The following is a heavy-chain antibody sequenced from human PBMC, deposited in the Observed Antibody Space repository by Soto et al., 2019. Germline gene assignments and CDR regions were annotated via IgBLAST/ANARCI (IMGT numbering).Heavy chain of an antibody. CDR3: ARDGDVNTGFGKDY. V-gene: IGHV3-33*01. CDR1: GFTFSNYG. Sequence: GGSLRLSCAASGFTFSNYGMHWVRQAPDKGLEWVAFIWYDGGNKYYAESVKGRFTISRDNSKNTLYLQMNSLRAEDTAVYYCARDGDVNTGFGKDYWGQGTLVTVSS. J-gene: IGHJ4*02. CDR2: IWYDGGNK. D-gene: IGHD3-16*01.